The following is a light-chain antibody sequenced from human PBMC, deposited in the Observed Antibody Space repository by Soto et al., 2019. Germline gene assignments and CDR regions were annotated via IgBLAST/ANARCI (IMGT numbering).Light chain of an antibody. J-gene: IGLJ1*01. CDR2: DVS. CDR3: RSYTTSTTLV. Sequence: QSVLTQPASVSGSPGQSITISCTGASNDVGSYNYVSWYQQHPGKAPKLMIYDVSNRPSGVSNRFSGSKSGNTASLTISGLQAEDEADYYCRSYTTSTTLVFGTGTKVT. V-gene: IGLV2-14*01. CDR1: SNDVGSYNY.